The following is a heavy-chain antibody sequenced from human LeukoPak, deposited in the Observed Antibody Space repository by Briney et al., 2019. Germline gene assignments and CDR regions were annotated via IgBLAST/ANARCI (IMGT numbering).Heavy chain of an antibody. Sequence: GGSLRLSCAASGFTVSNYYMSWVRQAPGQGLEWVSVIYTSGSTYDADSVRGRYTISRDKSKNTLYLQMNSLRAEDAAVYYCARGGSDGGDYSSFDIWGLGTMVTVSS. J-gene: IGHJ3*02. CDR1: GFTVSNYY. CDR3: ARGGSDGGDYSSFDI. V-gene: IGHV3-66*01. CDR2: IYTSGST. D-gene: IGHD4-17*01.